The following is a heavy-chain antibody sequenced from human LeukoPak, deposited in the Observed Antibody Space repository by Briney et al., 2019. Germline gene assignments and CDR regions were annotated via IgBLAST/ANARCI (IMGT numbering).Heavy chain of an antibody. Sequence: PGGSLRLSCTASGFSFTTYSMSWVRQAPGKGLDWVSYISSSSSTKYYADSVKGRFTISRDNAKNSLYLQMNSLRDEDTAVYYCVSVRSGESEAFDIWGQGTMVTVSS. CDR3: VSVRSGESEAFDI. CDR2: ISSSSSTK. D-gene: IGHD3-16*01. CDR1: GFSFTTYS. J-gene: IGHJ3*02. V-gene: IGHV3-48*02.